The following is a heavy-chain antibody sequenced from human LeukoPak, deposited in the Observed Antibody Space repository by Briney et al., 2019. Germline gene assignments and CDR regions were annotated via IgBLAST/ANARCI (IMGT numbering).Heavy chain of an antibody. Sequence: SETLSLTCAVYGGSFSGYYWSWIRQPPGKGLEWIGEINHSGSTNYNPSLKSRVTISVDTSKNQFSLKLSSVTAADTAVYYCARGRGAFWSGYYLGDWGQGTLVTVSP. CDR2: INHSGST. D-gene: IGHD3-3*01. J-gene: IGHJ4*02. V-gene: IGHV4-34*01. CDR1: GGSFSGYY. CDR3: ARGRGAFWSGYYLGD.